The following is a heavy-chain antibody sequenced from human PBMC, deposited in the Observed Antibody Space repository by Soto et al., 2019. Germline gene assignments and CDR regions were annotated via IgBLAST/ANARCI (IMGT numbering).Heavy chain of an antibody. D-gene: IGHD6-13*01. CDR1: GFTFSDYY. V-gene: IGHV3-11*01. CDR2: ISSSGSTI. CDR3: ARDNMGVIAAAEPGWFYP. J-gene: IGHJ5*02. Sequence: GGSLRLSCAAYGFTFSDYYMSWIRQATGKGLEWVSYISSSGSTIYYADSVKGRFTISRGNAKNSLYLQMNSLRAEHTAVYYYARDNMGVIAAAEPGWFYPWMHGSRVAV.